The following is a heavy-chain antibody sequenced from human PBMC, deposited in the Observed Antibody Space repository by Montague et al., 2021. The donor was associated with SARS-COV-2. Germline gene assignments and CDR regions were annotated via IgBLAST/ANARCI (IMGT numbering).Heavy chain of an antibody. CDR2: IYPNGDT. Sequence: SETLSLTCDVSGASISGYHWSWIRQPAGKALEWIGRIYPNGDTTYNPSLKSRLAMSVDTSERQFSLEMTSVSAADTAIYYCARGSEYYYHPFDYWGHGNLVTVSS. V-gene: IGHV4-4*07. CDR3: ARGSEYYYHPFDY. CDR1: GASISGYH. J-gene: IGHJ4*01. D-gene: IGHD2/OR15-2a*01.